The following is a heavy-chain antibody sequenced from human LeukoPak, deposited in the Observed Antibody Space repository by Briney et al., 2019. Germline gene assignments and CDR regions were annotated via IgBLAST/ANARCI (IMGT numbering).Heavy chain of an antibody. CDR1: GGSISSYY. V-gene: IGHV4-4*07. Sequence: SETLSLTCTVSGGSISSYYWSWIRQPAGKGLEWIGRIYTSGSTNYNPSLKSRVTISVDTSKNQFSLKLSSVTAADTAVYYCAGSYSSSWYFDCWGQGTLVTVSS. D-gene: IGHD6-13*01. J-gene: IGHJ4*02. CDR3: AGSYSSSWYFDC. CDR2: IYTSGST.